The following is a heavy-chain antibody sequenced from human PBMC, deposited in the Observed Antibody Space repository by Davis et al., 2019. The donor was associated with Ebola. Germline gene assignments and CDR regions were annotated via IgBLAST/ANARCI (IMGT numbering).Heavy chain of an antibody. D-gene: IGHD3-16*01. Sequence: ASVKVSCKASGYTFNSYYIHWVRQAPGQGLEWMGIINPSGGSTTYAQKFQGRVTMTTDTSTSTAYMELRSLRSDDTAVYYCARFTGLGHRLSPHYYYYGMDVWGQGTTVTVSS. CDR3: ARFTGLGHRLSPHYYYYGMDV. CDR2: INPSGGST. V-gene: IGHV1-46*02. J-gene: IGHJ6*02. CDR1: GYTFNSYY.